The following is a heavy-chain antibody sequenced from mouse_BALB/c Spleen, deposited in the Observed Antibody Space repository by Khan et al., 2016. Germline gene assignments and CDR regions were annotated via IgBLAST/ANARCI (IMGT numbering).Heavy chain of an antibody. CDR2: IWTGGST. J-gene: IGHJ3*01. CDR1: GFSLTTYG. CDR3: ASLWLRRGDPY. D-gene: IGHD2-2*01. V-gene: IGHV2-2*02. Sequence: QVQLKESGPGLVQPSQSLSITCTVSGFSLTTYGVHWVRQSPGKGLEWLGVIWTGGSTDYNAAFISRLSISKDNSKSPVFFKMNSLQANDTAIYYCASLWLRRGDPYWGQGTLVTVSA.